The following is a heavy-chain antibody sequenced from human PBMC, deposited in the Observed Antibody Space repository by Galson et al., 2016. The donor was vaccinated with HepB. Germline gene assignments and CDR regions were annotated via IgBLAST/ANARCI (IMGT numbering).Heavy chain of an antibody. CDR2: IKSKSDGTT. Sequence: SLRLSCAASGFSFNQVWMSWVRQAPGKGLEWVGRIKSKSDGTTDYAAAVKDRFSISRDASKNTLYLQMNSLKTEDTAMYYCRLVVPPQGLESWGQGTLVTVSS. V-gene: IGHV3-15*01. CDR1: GFSFNQVW. CDR3: RLVVPPQGLES. D-gene: IGHD2-8*02. J-gene: IGHJ4*02.